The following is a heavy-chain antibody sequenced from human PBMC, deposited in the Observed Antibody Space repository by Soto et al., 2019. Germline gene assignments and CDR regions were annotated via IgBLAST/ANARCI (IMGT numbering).Heavy chain of an antibody. Sequence: SQTLSLTCAISGDIVFSSTAAWNWIRQSPSRGLEWLGRTYYRSKWYNDYAVSVKSRITINPDTSKHHFSLQLNSVTPEDTAVYYCERDRSGSGWFNDFDIWGHGTMVTASS. CDR1: GDIVFSSTAA. J-gene: IGHJ3*02. D-gene: IGHD6-13*01. CDR3: ERDRSGSGWFNDFDI. CDR2: TYYRSKWYN. V-gene: IGHV6-1*01.